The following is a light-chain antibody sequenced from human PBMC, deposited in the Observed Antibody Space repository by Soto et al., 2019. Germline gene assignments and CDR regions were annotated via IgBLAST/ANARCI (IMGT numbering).Light chain of an antibody. CDR1: QSLSSSY. V-gene: IGKV3-20*01. Sequence: EIVLTQSPGTLSLSAGERATLSCRASQSLSSSYLAWYQQKPGQPPRLLIYGASSRATGIPDRFSGSGSGTDFTLTISRLEPEDFAVYYCQQYGSSPKTFGQGTKVDIK. CDR2: GAS. CDR3: QQYGSSPKT. J-gene: IGKJ1*01.